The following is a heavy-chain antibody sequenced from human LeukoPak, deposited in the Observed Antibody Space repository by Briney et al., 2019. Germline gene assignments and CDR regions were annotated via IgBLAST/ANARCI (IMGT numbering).Heavy chain of an antibody. CDR3: ARRTGYYFDY. J-gene: IGHJ4*02. Sequence: ASETLSLTCTVSGGSISSYYWSWIRQPPGKGLEWIGYIYYSGSTNYNPSLKSRVTISVDTSKNQFSLRLSSVTAADTAVYYCARRTGYYFDYWGQGTLVTVSS. CDR2: IYYSGST. CDR1: GGSISSYY. D-gene: IGHD3/OR15-3a*01. V-gene: IGHV4-59*01.